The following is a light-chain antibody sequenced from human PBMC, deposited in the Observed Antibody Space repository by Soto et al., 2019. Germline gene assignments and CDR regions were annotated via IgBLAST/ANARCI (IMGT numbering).Light chain of an antibody. CDR2: DAS. J-gene: IGKJ1*01. CDR3: QQRSIWPRT. Sequence: EIVLAQSPATPSLSPGERATLSCRASQSIHSYLGWYQQKPGQAPRLLIYDASNRAAGIPARFSGSGSRTDFTLYISSLEPEDFAVYYCQQRSIWPRTFGQGTKVEIK. V-gene: IGKV3-11*01. CDR1: QSIHSY.